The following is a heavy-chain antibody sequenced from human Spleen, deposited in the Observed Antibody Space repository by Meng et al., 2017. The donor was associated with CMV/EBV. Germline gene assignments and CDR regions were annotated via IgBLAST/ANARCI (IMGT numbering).Heavy chain of an antibody. CDR1: GYTFTGHF. V-gene: IGHV1-2*02. Sequence: VSCTAFGYTFTGHFMHWVRQAPGQGLEWMGWIQPSTGFTNYAQNFQGRVTVTKDTSVATVYMELSRLTSDDTAIYYCARDDNWGPDYWGQGTLVTVSS. D-gene: IGHD7-27*01. J-gene: IGHJ4*02. CDR2: IQPSTGFT. CDR3: ARDDNWGPDY.